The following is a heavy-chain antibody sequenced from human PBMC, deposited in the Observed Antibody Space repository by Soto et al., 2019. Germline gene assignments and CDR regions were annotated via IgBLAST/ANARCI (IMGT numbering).Heavy chain of an antibody. D-gene: IGHD6-19*01. V-gene: IGHV3-23*01. CDR2: ISRCGGST. Sequence: EVQLLESGGGVVQPGGSLRLSCEASGFNFRKFAMGWVRQAPGEGLEWVSGISRCGGSTSYADSVKGRFTLARDDSKNTLSMHLNSLRFEDTARYFCAKADGEQWLIPHLDNWGQVTLVTLS. CDR1: GFNFRKFA. CDR3: AKADGEQWLIPHLDN. J-gene: IGHJ4*02.